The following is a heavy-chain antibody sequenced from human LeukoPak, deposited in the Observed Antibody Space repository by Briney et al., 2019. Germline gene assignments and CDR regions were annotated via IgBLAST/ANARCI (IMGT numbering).Heavy chain of an antibody. CDR2: INPNSGGT. V-gene: IGHV1-2*02. CDR1: GYTFTGYY. Sequence: ASVTVSCKASGYTFTGYYMHWVRQAPGRGLEWMGWINPNSGGTNYAQKFQGRVTMTRDTSISTAYMELSRLRSDDTAVYYCARDVAPGGYNSYYFDYWGQGTLVTVSS. CDR3: ARDVAPGGYNSYYFDY. J-gene: IGHJ4*02. D-gene: IGHD5-24*01.